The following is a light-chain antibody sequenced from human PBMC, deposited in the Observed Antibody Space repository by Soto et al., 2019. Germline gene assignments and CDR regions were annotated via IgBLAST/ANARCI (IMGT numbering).Light chain of an antibody. CDR1: QSLLHSDGYTY. CDR3: MQSRSFPWT. Sequence: DIVMTQTPLSSPVTLGQPASISCRSGQSLLHSDGYTYLSWVQHRPGQPPRLLIYKASNRFSGVPDGFSGRGAGTVFTLKIRGVKLEEVGFYSGMQSRSFPWTLGQG. J-gene: IGKJ2*01. V-gene: IGKV2-24*01. CDR2: KAS.